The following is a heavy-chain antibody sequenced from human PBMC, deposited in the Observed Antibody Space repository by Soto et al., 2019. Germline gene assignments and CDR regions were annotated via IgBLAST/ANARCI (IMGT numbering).Heavy chain of an antibody. V-gene: IGHV3-7*03. CDR2: IKEDGRER. Sequence: GGSLRLSWAVSGFSFGNYGMSWVRQAPGKGLEWLASIKEDGRERYYVDSVKGRFTISRDNAKDSLSLQMNSLRGEDTAFYYCARDVGPVTIFGEALSGYFDFWGQGTLVTVSS. D-gene: IGHD3-3*01. J-gene: IGHJ4*02. CDR1: GFSFGNYG. CDR3: ARDVGPVTIFGEALSGYFDF.